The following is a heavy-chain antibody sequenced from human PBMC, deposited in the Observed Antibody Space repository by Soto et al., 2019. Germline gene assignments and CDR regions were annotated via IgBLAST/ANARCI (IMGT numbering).Heavy chain of an antibody. J-gene: IGHJ4*02. D-gene: IGHD2-15*01. V-gene: IGHV3-15*01. Sequence: EVQLVESGGNLVKPGGSLRLSCAASGFTFSNTWMSWVRQAPGKGLEWVVRIKGEADGGSTNYAAPVKGRFTISREDSKNTLYLQMSSLKTEDTAVYYCTTRIVVEEAAGREFYYWGQGTLVTVSS. CDR1: GFTFSNTW. CDR3: TTRIVVEEAAGREFYY. CDR2: IKGEADGGST.